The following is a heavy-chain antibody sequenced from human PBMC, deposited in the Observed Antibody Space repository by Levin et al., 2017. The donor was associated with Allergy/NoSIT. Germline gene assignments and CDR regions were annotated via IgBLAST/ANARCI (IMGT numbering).Heavy chain of an antibody. CDR3: ARPGVSSGWGGEYYFDY. CDR1: GGSISSSSYY. Sequence: SQTLSLTCTVSGGSISSSSYYWGWIRQPPGKGLEWIGSIYYSGSTYYNPSLKSRVTISVDTSKNQFSLKLSSVTAADTAVYYCARPGVSSGWGGEYYFDYWGQGTLVTVSS. D-gene: IGHD6-19*01. CDR2: IYYSGST. J-gene: IGHJ4*02. V-gene: IGHV4-39*01.